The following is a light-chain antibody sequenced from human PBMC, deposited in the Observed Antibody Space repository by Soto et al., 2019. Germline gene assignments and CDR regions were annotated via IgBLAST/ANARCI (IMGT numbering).Light chain of an antibody. Sequence: DIQMTQSPSSLSASVGDRVNITCRASQGISNYLAWYQQKPGKVPKLLIYAASTLQSGVPSRFSGSGSGTDFTLTKSTLQPEDVATYYCQTYKSEPRTFGQGTKVEIK. CDR1: QGISNY. CDR2: AAS. CDR3: QTYKSEPRT. J-gene: IGKJ1*01. V-gene: IGKV1-27*01.